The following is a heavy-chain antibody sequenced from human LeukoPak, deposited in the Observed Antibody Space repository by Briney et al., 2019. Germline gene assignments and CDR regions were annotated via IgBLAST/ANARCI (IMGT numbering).Heavy chain of an antibody. D-gene: IGHD6-13*01. Sequence: SETLSLTCTVSGGSISSYYGSWIRQPAGKGLEWIGRIYTSGGTNYNPSLKSRVTMSVDTSKNQLSLKLSSVTAADTAVYYCARDSDFSSSWYKLTWFDPWGQGTLVTVSS. V-gene: IGHV4-4*07. CDR1: GGSISSYY. J-gene: IGHJ5*02. CDR3: ARDSDFSSSWYKLTWFDP. CDR2: IYTSGGT.